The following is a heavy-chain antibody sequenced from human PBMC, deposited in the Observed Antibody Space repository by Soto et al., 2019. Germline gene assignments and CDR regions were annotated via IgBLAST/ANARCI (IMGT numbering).Heavy chain of an antibody. Sequence: SETLSLTCTVSGGSISSSYYYWGWIRQPPGKGLEWIGSIYYSGSTYYNPSLKSRVTISVDTSKNQFSLKVSLVTAADTAVYYCARRGGYDDYFDYWGQGTLVNVSS. CDR1: GGSISSSYYY. CDR2: IYYSGST. D-gene: IGHD5-12*01. V-gene: IGHV4-39*01. J-gene: IGHJ4*02. CDR3: ARRGGYDDYFDY.